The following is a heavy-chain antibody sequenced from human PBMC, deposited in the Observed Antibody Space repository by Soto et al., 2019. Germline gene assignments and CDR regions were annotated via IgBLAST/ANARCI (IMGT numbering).Heavy chain of an antibody. D-gene: IGHD3-10*01. CDR1: GGSISSSSYY. Sequence: SETLSLTCTVSGGSISSSSYYWGWIRQPPGKGLEWIGSIYYSGSTYYNPSLKSRVTISVDTSKNQFSLKLSSVTAADTAVYYCAGEFNYYGSGSYDGFDYWGQGTLVTVSS. J-gene: IGHJ4*02. V-gene: IGHV4-39*01. CDR3: AGEFNYYGSGSYDGFDY. CDR2: IYYSGST.